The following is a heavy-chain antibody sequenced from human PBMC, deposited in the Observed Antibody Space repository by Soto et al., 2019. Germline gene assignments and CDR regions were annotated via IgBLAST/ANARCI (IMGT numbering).Heavy chain of an antibody. CDR3: ARSPRRSPYFDY. CDR1: GYTFSNFW. J-gene: IGHJ4*02. V-gene: IGHV5-51*01. CDR2: IYPGDHET. Sequence: PGESLKISCQCSGYTFSNFWIVWVRQLPGKGLEWMGIIYPGDHETRYSPSFHGKVTISADKSINTAYLQWNSLEASDTAFYFCARSPRRSPYFDYWGQGALVTAPQ.